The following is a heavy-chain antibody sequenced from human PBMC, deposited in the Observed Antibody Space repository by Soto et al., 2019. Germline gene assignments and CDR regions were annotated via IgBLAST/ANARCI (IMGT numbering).Heavy chain of an antibody. CDR3: ASPSSIAARGDY. CDR2: IYYSGST. CDR1: GGSISSSSYY. D-gene: IGHD6-6*01. V-gene: IGHV4-39*01. J-gene: IGHJ4*02. Sequence: PSETLSLTCTVSGGSISSSSYYWGWIRQPPGKGLEWIGSIYYSGSTYYNPSLKSRVTISVDTSKNQFSLKLSSVTAADTAVYYCASPSSIAARGDYWGKGTLVTVSS.